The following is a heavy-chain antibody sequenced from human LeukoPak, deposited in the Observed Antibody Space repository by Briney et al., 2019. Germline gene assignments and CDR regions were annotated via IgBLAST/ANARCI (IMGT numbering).Heavy chain of an antibody. J-gene: IGHJ4*02. V-gene: IGHV3-53*05. Sequence: PGRSLRLSCAASGFTVSRNYMSWVRQAPGKGLEWVSVIYSGGTTNYADSVKGRFTISRDNSKNTLFLQMNSLRPEDTAMYYCATQGIRNSAFDNWGQGTLVTVSS. CDR3: ATQGIRNSAFDN. D-gene: IGHD1-26*01. CDR2: IYSGGTT. CDR1: GFTVSRNY.